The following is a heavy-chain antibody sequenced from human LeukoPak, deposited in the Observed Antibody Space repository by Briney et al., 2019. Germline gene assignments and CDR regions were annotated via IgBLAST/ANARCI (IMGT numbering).Heavy chain of an antibody. CDR1: RFTFSSYA. CDR2: ISYDGSNK. D-gene: IGHD5-18*01. J-gene: IGHJ4*02. Sequence: GGSLRLSCAASRFTFSSYAMHWVRQAPGKGLEWVAVISYDGSNKYYADSVKGRFTISRGNSKNTLYLQMNSLRAEDTAVYYCARVDTAMAFDYWGQGTLVTVSS. V-gene: IGHV3-30*04. CDR3: ARVDTAMAFDY.